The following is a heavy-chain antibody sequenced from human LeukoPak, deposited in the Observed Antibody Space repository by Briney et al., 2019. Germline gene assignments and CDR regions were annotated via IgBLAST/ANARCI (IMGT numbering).Heavy chain of an antibody. CDR2: ISAYNGNT. CDR1: GYTFTMNG. CDR3: ARDRARSGSYYAFDI. V-gene: IGHV1-18*01. Sequence: GASVKVSCKASGYTFTMNGISWVRQAPGQGLEWMGWISAYNGNTNYAQKVQGRVTMTTDTSTSTAYMELRSLRSDDTAVYYCARDRARSGSYYAFDIWGQGTMVTVSS. J-gene: IGHJ3*02. D-gene: IGHD1-26*01.